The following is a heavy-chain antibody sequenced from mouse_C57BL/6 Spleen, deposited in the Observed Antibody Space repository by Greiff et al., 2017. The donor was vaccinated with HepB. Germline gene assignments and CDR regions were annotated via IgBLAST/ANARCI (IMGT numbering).Heavy chain of an antibody. CDR1: GYSITSGYY. V-gene: IGHV3-6*01. Sequence: ESGPGLVKPSQSLSLTCSVTGYSITSGYYWNWIRQFPGNKLEWMGYISYDGSNNYNPSLKNRISITRDTSKNQFFLKLNSVTTEDTATYDCARAAQVTGFAYWGQGTLVTVSA. CDR3: ARAAQVTGFAY. D-gene: IGHD3-2*02. CDR2: ISYDGSN. J-gene: IGHJ3*01.